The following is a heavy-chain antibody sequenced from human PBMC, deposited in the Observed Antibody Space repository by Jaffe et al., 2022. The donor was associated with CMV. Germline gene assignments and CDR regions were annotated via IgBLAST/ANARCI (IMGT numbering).Heavy chain of an antibody. D-gene: IGHD3-22*01. J-gene: IGHJ6*02. CDR3: AREDGDSSGYYYVAYYYYGMDV. Sequence: EVQLVESGGGLVKPGGSLRLSCAASGFTFSSYSMNWVRQAPGKGLEWVSSISSSSSYIYYADSVKGRFTISRDNAKNSLYLQMNSLRAEDTAVYYCAREDGDSSGYYYVAYYYYGMDVWGQGTTVTVSS. CDR2: ISSSSSYI. V-gene: IGHV3-21*01. CDR1: GFTFSSYS.